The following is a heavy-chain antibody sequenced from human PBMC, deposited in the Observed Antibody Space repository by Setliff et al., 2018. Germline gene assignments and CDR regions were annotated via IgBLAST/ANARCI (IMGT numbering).Heavy chain of an antibody. CDR2: IYPRDSDT. CDR1: GYTFTNYW. CDR3: ARALASAGTVYFDY. Sequence: PGESLKISCKASGYTFTNYWIGWVRQMPGKGLEWMGIIYPRDSDTRYTPSFQGQVTISADKSINTAYLQWNSLKASDTAIYYCARALASAGTVYFDYWGQGTLVTVSS. J-gene: IGHJ4*01. D-gene: IGHD6-13*01. V-gene: IGHV5-51*01.